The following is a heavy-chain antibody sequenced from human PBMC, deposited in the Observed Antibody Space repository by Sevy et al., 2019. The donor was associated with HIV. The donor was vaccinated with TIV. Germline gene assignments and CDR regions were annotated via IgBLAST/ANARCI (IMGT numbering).Heavy chain of an antibody. CDR1: GGTFSSYA. Sequence: ASVKVSCKASGGTFSSYAISWVRQAPGQGLEWMGRIIPIFGTATYAQKFQGRVTITADESTSTAYMELSSLRSEDTAVYYCARSRYSYGYSSFDYWGQGTLVTVSS. CDR2: IIPIFGTA. D-gene: IGHD5-18*01. V-gene: IGHV1-69*13. CDR3: ARSRYSYGYSSFDY. J-gene: IGHJ4*02.